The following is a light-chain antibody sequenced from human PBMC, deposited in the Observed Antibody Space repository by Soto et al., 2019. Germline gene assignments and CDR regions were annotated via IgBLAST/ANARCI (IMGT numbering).Light chain of an antibody. Sequence: DIQMTQSPSSLFASVGDRLTITCQATQDINIYLNWYQQKPGKAANLLIYDASNLEIGVPSRFSGSGSGTHFTFTISSLQTEDIGTYYCQQYDILPITFGRGTRLEIK. V-gene: IGKV1-33*01. CDR3: QQYDILPIT. J-gene: IGKJ5*01. CDR2: DAS. CDR1: QDINIY.